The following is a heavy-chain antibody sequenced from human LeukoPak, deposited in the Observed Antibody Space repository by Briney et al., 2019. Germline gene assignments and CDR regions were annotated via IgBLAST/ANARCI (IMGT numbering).Heavy chain of an antibody. V-gene: IGHV1-69*04. CDR3: ARAAQSRMVVTAAFDY. CDR2: IIPILGIA. J-gene: IGHJ4*02. CDR1: GGTFSSYA. D-gene: IGHD2-21*02. Sequence: ASVKVSCKASGGTFSSYAISWVRQAPGQGLEWMGRIIPILGIANYAQKFQGRVTITADKSTSTAYMELSSLRSEDTVMYYCARAAQSRMVVTAAFDYWGQGTLVTVSS.